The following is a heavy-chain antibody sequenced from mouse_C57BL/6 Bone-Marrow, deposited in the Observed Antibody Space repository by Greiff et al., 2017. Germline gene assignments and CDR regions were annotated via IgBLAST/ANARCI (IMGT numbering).Heavy chain of an antibody. V-gene: IGHV1-59*01. CDR2: IDPSDSYT. Sequence: VQLQQPGAELVRPGTSVKLSCKASGYTFTSYWMHWVKQRPGQGLEWIGVIDPSDSYTNYNQKFKGKATLTVDTSSSTAYMQLSSLTSEDSAVYYCARGGLLRYAMDYWGQGTSVTVSS. CDR1: GYTFTSYW. J-gene: IGHJ4*01. CDR3: ARGGLLRYAMDY. D-gene: IGHD2-3*01.